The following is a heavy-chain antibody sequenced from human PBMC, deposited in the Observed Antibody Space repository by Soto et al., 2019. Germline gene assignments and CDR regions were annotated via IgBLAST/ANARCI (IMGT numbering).Heavy chain of an antibody. CDR2: TRNKANSYTT. V-gene: IGHV3-72*01. CDR3: AYSSSWLYYYYGMDV. D-gene: IGHD6-13*01. J-gene: IGHJ6*02. CDR1: GFTFSDYY. Sequence: GASLRLSCAASGFTFSDYYMSWVRQAPGKGLEWVGRTRNKANSYTTEYAASVKGRFTISRDDSKNSLYLQMNSLKTEDTAVYYCAYSSSWLYYYYGMDVWGQGTTVTVSS.